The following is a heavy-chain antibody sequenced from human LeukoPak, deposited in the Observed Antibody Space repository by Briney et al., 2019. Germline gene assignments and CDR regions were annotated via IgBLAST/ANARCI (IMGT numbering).Heavy chain of an antibody. J-gene: IGHJ4*02. CDR2: LFYTINT. Sequence: SETLSLTCTVSGDAISNTNYKWGWIRQPPGGGLEWIGTLFYTINTYYNPSLKSRVTISVDTSKNQFSLNLTSVTATDTAVYYCVRPRGTYGSTHHFDIWAQGILVIVSS. V-gene: IGHV4-39*01. CDR1: GDAISNTNYK. CDR3: VRPRGTYGSTHHFDI. D-gene: IGHD3-10*01.